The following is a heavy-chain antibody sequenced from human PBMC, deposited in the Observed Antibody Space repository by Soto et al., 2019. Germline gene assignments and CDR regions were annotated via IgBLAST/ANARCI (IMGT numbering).Heavy chain of an antibody. J-gene: IGHJ4*02. D-gene: IGHD5-12*01. CDR1: GGSISSSSYY. CDR3: ARHPAQKYSGYAG. V-gene: IGHV4-39*01. Sequence: PSETLSLTCTVSGGSISSSSYYWGWIRQPPGKGLEWIGSIYYSGSTYYNPSLKSRVTISVDTSKNQFSLKLSSVTAADTAVYYCARHPAQKYSGYAGWGQGTLVTVSS. CDR2: IYYSGST.